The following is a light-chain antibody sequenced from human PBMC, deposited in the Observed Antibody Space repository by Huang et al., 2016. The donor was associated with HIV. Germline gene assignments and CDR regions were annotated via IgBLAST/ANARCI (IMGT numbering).Light chain of an antibody. J-gene: IGKJ3*01. CDR2: GAS. CDR1: QSVSSN. Sequence: EIVLTPSPATLSVSPVGRATLSCRASQSVSSNLAWYQQKPGQAPRLLNYGASTRATGVPARFRGSGSGTEFTLTISDPQSEDFAVYFCHQYNDWPITFGPGTKVDIK. CDR3: HQYNDWPIT. V-gene: IGKV3-15*01.